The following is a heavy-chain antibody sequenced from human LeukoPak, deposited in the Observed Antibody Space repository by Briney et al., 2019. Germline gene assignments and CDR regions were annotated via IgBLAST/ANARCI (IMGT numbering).Heavy chain of an antibody. J-gene: IGHJ4*02. V-gene: IGHV1-69*05. CDR3: ARGENWPAVDY. CDR1: GGTFSSYA. Sequence: TVKVSCKASGGTFSSYAISWVRQAPGQGLEWIGGIIPIFGTANYAQKFQGRVTITTDESTSTAYMELSSLRSEDTALYYCARGENWPAVDYWGQGTRVTVSS. CDR2: IIPIFGTA.